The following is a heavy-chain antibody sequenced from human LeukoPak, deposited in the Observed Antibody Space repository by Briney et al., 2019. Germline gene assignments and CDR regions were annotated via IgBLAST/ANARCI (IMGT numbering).Heavy chain of an antibody. J-gene: IGHJ6*02. Sequence: GGSLRLSCAASGFTFSSYGMHWVRQAPGKGLEWVAVIWYDGSNKYYADSVKGRFTISRDNSKNTLYLQMNSQRAEDTAVYYCARTRPPGDYYYYGMDVWGQGTTVTVSS. V-gene: IGHV3-33*01. CDR1: GFTFSSYG. CDR2: IWYDGSNK. CDR3: ARTRPPGDYYYYGMDV.